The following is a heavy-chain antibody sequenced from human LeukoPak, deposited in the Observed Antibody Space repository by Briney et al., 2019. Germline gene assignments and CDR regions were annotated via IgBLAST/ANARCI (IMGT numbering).Heavy chain of an antibody. CDR1: GFTFSGSA. V-gene: IGHV3-73*01. CDR3: ATYRQVLLPFES. D-gene: IGHD5-18*01. Sequence: GGSLRLSCAASGFTFSGSAMHWVRQASGKGLEWVGRIRSKANSYATAYAASVKGRFTISRDDSKNTAYLQMNSLRAEDTAIYYCATYRQVLLPFESWGQGTLVTVSS. J-gene: IGHJ4*02. CDR2: IRSKANSYAT.